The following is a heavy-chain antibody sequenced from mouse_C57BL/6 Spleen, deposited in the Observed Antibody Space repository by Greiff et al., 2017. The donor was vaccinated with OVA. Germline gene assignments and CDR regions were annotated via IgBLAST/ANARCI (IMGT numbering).Heavy chain of an antibody. V-gene: IGHV1-64*01. J-gene: IGHJ2*01. CDR2: IHPNSGST. CDR1: GYTFTSYW. Sequence: VQLQQPGAELVKPGASVKLSCKASGYTFTSYWMHWVKQRPGQGLEWIGMIHPNSGSTNYNEKFKSKATLTVEKSSSTAYMQLSSLTSEDSAVYYCARALITTVGPFDYWGQGTTLTVSS. CDR3: ARALITTVGPFDY. D-gene: IGHD1-1*01.